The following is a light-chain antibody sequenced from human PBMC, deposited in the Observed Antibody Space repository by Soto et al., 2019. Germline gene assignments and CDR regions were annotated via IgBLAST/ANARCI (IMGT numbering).Light chain of an antibody. CDR2: LNSDGSH. V-gene: IGLV4-69*01. CDR3: PTWGTGTYVV. J-gene: IGLJ2*01. CDR1: SGHSSYA. Sequence: QSVLTQSPSASASLGASVKLTCTLSSGHSSYAIAWHQQQPEKGPRYLMKLNSDGSHSKGDGIPDRFSGSSSGAERYLTISSLQSEDEADYYCPTWGTGTYVVFGGGTKLTVL.